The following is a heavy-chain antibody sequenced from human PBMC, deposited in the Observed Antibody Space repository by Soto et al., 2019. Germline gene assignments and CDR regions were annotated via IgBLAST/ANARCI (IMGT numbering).Heavy chain of an antibody. V-gene: IGHV3-53*01. CDR2: VCTGGAT. J-gene: IGHJ4*02. D-gene: IGHD1-1*01. CDR1: GFDVTTNC. CDR3: VRDKRTISGIFPGY. Sequence: GGSLRLSCVGSGFDVTTNCMRWVRQAPGKGLECVSIVCTGGATHYADSVKGRFTISRDSSKSTVHLQMNNVRAEDTAVYYCVRDKRTISGIFPGYWGQGTQVTVSS.